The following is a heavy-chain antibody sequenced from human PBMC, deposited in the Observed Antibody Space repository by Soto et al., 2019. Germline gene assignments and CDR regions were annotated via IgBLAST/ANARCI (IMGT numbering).Heavy chain of an antibody. Sequence: GESLKISCKGSGYRFTTYWIDWVRQMPGKGLEWIGIIYPGDSNTRYNPSFQGQVTISADKSVSAAYLQWSSLKASDTAIYYCERHQGSPGYYYGMDVWGQGTTVTVS. D-gene: IGHD6-13*01. J-gene: IGHJ6*02. CDR2: IYPGDSNT. CDR3: ERHQGSPGYYYGMDV. CDR1: GYRFTTYW. V-gene: IGHV5-51*01.